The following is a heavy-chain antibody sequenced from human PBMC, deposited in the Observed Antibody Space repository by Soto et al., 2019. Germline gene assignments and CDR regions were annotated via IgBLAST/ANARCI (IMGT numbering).Heavy chain of an antibody. CDR3: ARDGVGSTAYFGYFDY. D-gene: IGHD1-26*01. Sequence: QVELVESGGGVVQPGRSLRLSCAASAVTFTGYGMHWVRQAPGKGLEWVAVIRFDGSNIYYADSVKGRFTISRDNERNMSYLKMNSVRAEDTAVYYCARDGVGSTAYFGYFDYWGLGTLVTVSS. J-gene: IGHJ4*02. CDR2: IRFDGSNI. V-gene: IGHV3-33*01. CDR1: AVTFTGYG.